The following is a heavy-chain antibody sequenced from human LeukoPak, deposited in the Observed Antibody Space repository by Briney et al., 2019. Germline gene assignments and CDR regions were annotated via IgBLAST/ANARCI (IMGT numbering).Heavy chain of an antibody. V-gene: IGHV4-34*08. CDR3: AKSPRYYYGSSRTKMNWFEP. CDR1: GFTFSGSA. J-gene: IGHJ5*02. D-gene: IGHD3-10*01. CDR2: INHSGST. Sequence: GSLRLSCAASGFTFSGSAMHWVRQSPGKGLEWIGEINHSGSTGYNPSLKSRVTISVDTSQNQFSLKLTSVTAADTAVYYCAKSPRYYYGSSRTKMNWFEPWGQGTLVTVSS.